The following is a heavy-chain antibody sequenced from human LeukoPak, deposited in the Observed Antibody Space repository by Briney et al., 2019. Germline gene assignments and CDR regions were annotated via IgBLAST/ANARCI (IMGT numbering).Heavy chain of an antibody. CDR1: GGSISSYY. Sequence: SETLSLTCTVSGGSISSYYWSWIRQPPGKGLEWIGYIYYSGSTNYNPSLKSRVTISVDTSKNQFSLKLSSVTAADTAVYYCARHETNYDILTGYPYYFDYWGQGTLVTVSS. D-gene: IGHD3-9*01. V-gene: IGHV4-59*08. CDR2: IYYSGST. CDR3: ARHETNYDILTGYPYYFDY. J-gene: IGHJ4*02.